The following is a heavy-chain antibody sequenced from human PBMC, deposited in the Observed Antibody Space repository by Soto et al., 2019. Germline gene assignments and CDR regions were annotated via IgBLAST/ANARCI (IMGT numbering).Heavy chain of an antibody. CDR1: GFAFSTYW. J-gene: IGHJ6*02. CDR3: ARGAKNIYAMDV. CDR2: IKFDGSST. Sequence: GGSLRLSCAAPGFAFSTYWMHWVRQAPGKGLLWVARIKFDGSSTYSAESVKGRFTISRDDAKNTLYLQMNGLRVDDTAVYYCARGAKNIYAMDVWGQGTTVTVSS. V-gene: IGHV3-74*01.